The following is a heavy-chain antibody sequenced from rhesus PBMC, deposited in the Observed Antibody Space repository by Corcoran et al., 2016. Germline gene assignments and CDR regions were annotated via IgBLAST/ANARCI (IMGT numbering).Heavy chain of an antibody. J-gene: IGHJ4*01. CDR3: ARRGSFYPFDY. CDR1: GGSISDAYD. CDR2: IYGSSGST. D-gene: IGHD2-27*01. V-gene: IGHV4-76*01. Sequence: QVQLQESGPGLVMPSETLSLTCAVSGGSISDAYDWSWVRQPPGKGLEWIGYIYGSSGSTNYNPSLKNRVSISKDTSKNQFSLKLTSVTAADTAVYFCARRGSFYPFDYWGQGVLVTVSS.